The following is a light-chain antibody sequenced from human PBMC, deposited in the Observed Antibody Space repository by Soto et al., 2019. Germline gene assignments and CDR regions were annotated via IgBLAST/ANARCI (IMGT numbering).Light chain of an antibody. CDR1: SSDIGDYDY. CDR3: SSHTRSSSLV. Sequence: QSALTQPASVSGSPGQSITISCTGTSSDIGDYDYVSWYQQHPGKAPKLMIYEVSNRPSGISNRFSGSKSGNTASLTISGLQPEDEADYYCSSHTRSSSLVFGGGTKLTVL. J-gene: IGLJ2*01. CDR2: EVS. V-gene: IGLV2-14*01.